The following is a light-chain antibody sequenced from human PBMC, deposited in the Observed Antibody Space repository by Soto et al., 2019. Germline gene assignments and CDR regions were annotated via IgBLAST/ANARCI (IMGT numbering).Light chain of an antibody. CDR1: QSVGSF. CDR2: DAF. Sequence: EIVLTQSPGTLSLSPGERATLSCRASQSVGSFLAWYQQKPGQAPRLLIYDAFNRATGSPARFSGSGSGTDFTLTINSLEPEDFAVYDCQQRSNWPLTFGGGTKVDIK. V-gene: IGKV3-11*01. J-gene: IGKJ4*01. CDR3: QQRSNWPLT.